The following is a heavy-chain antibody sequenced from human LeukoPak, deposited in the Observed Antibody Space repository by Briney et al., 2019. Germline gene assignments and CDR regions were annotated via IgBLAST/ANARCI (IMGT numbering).Heavy chain of an antibody. Sequence: GGSLRLSCAASGFTFSSYWMSWVRQAPGKGLEWVANIKQDGSEKYYVDSVKGRFTISRDNAKNSLFLQLNSLRAEDTAVYYCARDLSGWELQEYWGQGTLVTVSS. CDR1: GFTFSSYW. CDR3: ARDLSGWELQEY. CDR2: IKQDGSEK. D-gene: IGHD1-26*01. V-gene: IGHV3-7*01. J-gene: IGHJ4*02.